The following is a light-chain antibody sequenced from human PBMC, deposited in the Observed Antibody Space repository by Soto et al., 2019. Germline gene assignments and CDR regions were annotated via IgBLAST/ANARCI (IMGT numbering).Light chain of an antibody. CDR2: EVS. CDR1: SSDVGGYNY. V-gene: IGLV2-8*01. Sequence: QSTLTHSPSSSGSPGQSVTISCTGTSSDVGGYNYVSWYQQHPGKAPKLMIYEVSKRPSGVPDRFSGSKSGNTASLTVSGLQAEDEADYYCSSYAGSNNVFGTGTKVTVL. J-gene: IGLJ1*01. CDR3: SSYAGSNNV.